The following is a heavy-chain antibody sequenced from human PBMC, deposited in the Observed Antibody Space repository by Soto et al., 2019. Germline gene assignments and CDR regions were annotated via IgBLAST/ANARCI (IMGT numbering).Heavy chain of an antibody. Sequence: QVQLVESGGGVVQPGRSLRLSCAASGFTFSSYAMHWVRQAPGKGLEWVAVISYDGSNKYYADSVKGRFTISRDNSKNTLYLQMNSLRAEDTAVYYCARDPGYSGFGTIDYWGQGTLVTVSS. CDR3: ARDPGYSGFGTIDY. CDR2: ISYDGSNK. J-gene: IGHJ4*02. CDR1: GFTFSSYA. V-gene: IGHV3-30-3*01. D-gene: IGHD5-12*01.